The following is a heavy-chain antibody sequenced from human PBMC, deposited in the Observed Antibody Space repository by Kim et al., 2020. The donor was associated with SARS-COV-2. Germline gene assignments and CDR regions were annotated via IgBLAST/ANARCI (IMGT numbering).Heavy chain of an antibody. J-gene: IGHJ4*02. CDR2: INAANGNT. CDR3: ARGHCSGDSCYFAY. V-gene: IGHV1-3*01. Sequence: ASVKVSCKASGYTFTNYLMHWVRQAPGQRLDWMGWINAANGNTNYSQNFQDRLTITRDTSASTAYMELSSLKSEDTAVYYCARGHCSGDSCYFAYWGQGSLVTVSS. D-gene: IGHD2-15*01. CDR1: GYTFTNYL.